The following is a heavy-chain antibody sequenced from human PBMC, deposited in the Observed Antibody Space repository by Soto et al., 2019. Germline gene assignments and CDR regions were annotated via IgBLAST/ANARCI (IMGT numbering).Heavy chain of an antibody. V-gene: IGHV3-30*18. CDR3: AKDLAYCGGDCYFLTSAPGY. Sequence: GGSLRLSCAASGFTFSSYGMHWVRQAPGKGLEWVAVISYDGSNKYYADSVKGRFTISRDNSKNTLYLQMNSLRAEDTAVYYCAKDLAYCGGDCYFLTSAPGYWGQGTLVTVSS. CDR1: GFTFSSYG. CDR2: ISYDGSNK. D-gene: IGHD2-21*02. J-gene: IGHJ4*02.